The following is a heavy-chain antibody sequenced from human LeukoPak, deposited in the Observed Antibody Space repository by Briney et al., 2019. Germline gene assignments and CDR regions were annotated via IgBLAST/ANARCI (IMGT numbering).Heavy chain of an antibody. J-gene: IGHJ4*02. CDR1: GYTFTSYG. Sequence: SVKVSCKASGYTFTSYGISWVRQAPGQGLEWMGGIIPIFGTANYAQKFQGRVTITADESTSTAYMELSSLRSEDTAVYYCARGRDYYDSSGYPAPTLAPPTYWGQGTLVTVSS. D-gene: IGHD3-22*01. CDR3: ARGRDYYDSSGYPAPTLAPPTY. V-gene: IGHV1-69*13. CDR2: IIPIFGTA.